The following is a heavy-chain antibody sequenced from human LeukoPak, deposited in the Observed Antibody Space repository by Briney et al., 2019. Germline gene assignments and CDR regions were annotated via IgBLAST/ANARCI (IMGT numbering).Heavy chain of an antibody. CDR1: GYSISSGYY. V-gene: IGHV4-38-2*01. CDR2: IYHSGST. D-gene: IGHD5-12*01. CDR3: ARRYSGYDSKRYFDY. J-gene: IGHJ4*02. Sequence: SETLSLTRAVSGYSISSGYYWGWIRQPPGKGLEWIGSIYHSGSTYYNPSLKSRVTISVDTSKNQFSLKLSSVTAADTAVYYCARRYSGYDSKRYFDYWGQGTLVTVS.